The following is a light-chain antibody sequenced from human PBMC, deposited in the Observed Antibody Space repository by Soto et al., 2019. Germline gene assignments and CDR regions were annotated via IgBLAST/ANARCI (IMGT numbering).Light chain of an antibody. J-gene: IGKJ1*01. CDR2: DAS. CDR3: QVYGRSPWT. Sequence: DIVLTQSPGTLSLSPGERATLSCRASQRVSSSSLAWYQHKPGQAPSLLIYDASSRATGVPNRFSGSGSGTDFTLTIGRLEPEDFAVYYCQVYGRSPWTFGQGTKVEVK. V-gene: IGKV3-20*01. CDR1: QRVSSSS.